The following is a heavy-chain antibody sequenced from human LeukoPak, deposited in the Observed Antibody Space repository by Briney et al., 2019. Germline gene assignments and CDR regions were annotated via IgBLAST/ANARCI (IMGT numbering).Heavy chain of an antibody. CDR3: AREGLQAWFDP. V-gene: IGHV4-59*01. CDR2: IYFTGST. CDR1: GGSISSYY. Sequence: SETLSLTCTVSGGSISSYYWSWIRQPPGKGLEWIGYIYFTGSTNYNPSLKSRVTISVDTSKNQFSLKLSSVTAADTAVYYCAREGLQAWFDPWGQGTLVTVSS. D-gene: IGHD5-24*01. J-gene: IGHJ5*02.